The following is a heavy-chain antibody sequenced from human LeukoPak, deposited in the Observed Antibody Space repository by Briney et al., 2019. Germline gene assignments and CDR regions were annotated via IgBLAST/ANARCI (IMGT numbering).Heavy chain of an antibody. V-gene: IGHV1-8*01. CDR2: MNPNSGNT. CDR1: GYTFTSYD. J-gene: IGHJ6*03. D-gene: IGHD2-15*01. CDR3: ARAHVVVVAANYMDV. Sequence: ASVKVSCKASGYTFTSYDINWVRQATGQGLEWMGWMNPNSGNTGYAQKFQGRVTMTRNTSISTAYMELSSLRSEDTAVYYCARAHVVVVAANYMDVWGKGTTVTVSS.